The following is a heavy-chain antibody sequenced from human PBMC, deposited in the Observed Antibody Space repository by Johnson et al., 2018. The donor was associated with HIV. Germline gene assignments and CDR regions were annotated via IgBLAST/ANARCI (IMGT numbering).Heavy chain of an antibody. CDR1: GFTFGDYA. D-gene: IGHD5-12*01. CDR2: IRSKAYGGTT. J-gene: IGHJ3*01. Sequence: EVQLVESGGGVVQPGRSLRLSCTASGFTFGDYAMSWVRQAPGKGLEWVGFIRSKAYGGTTEYAASVKGRFTISRDNSKNTLYLQMNSLRGEDTAVYYCASGDDDGFWGQGTMVTVSS. V-gene: IGHV3-49*04. CDR3: ASGDDDGF.